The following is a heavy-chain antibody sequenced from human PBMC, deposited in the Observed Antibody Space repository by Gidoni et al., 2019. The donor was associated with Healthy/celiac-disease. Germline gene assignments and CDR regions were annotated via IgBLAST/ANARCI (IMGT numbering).Heavy chain of an antibody. J-gene: IGHJ6*02. CDR3: AKGGGLGNYGDLRNPYGMDV. CDR1: GFTFSSYG. V-gene: IGHV3-30*18. Sequence: QVQLVESGGGVVQPGRSLRLSCAASGFTFSSYGMHWVRQAPGKGLEWVAVISYDGSNKYYADSVKGRFTISRDNSKNTLYLQMNSLRAEDTAVYYCAKGGGLGNYGDLRNPYGMDVWGQGTTVTVSS. CDR2: ISYDGSNK. D-gene: IGHD4-17*01.